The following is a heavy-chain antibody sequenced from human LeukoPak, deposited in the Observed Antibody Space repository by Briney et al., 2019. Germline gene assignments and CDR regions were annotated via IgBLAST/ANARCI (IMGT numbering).Heavy chain of an antibody. CDR1: GYTFTSYG. CDR2: ISAYNGNT. CDR3: ARDNRHYDFWSGYYFPQGHGMDV. D-gene: IGHD3-3*01. V-gene: IGHV1-18*01. Sequence: ASVKVSCKASGYTFTSYGISWVRQAPGQGDEWMGWISAYNGNTNYAQKLQGRVTMTTDTSTSTAYMELRSLRSDDTAVYYCARDNRHYDFWSGYYFPQGHGMDVWGQGTTVTVSS. J-gene: IGHJ6*02.